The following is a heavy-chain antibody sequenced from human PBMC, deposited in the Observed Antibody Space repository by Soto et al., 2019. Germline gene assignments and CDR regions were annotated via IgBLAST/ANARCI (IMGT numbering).Heavy chain of an antibody. CDR2: ISSSSSYI. CDR1: GLTFSSYS. CDR3: ARNNYVFWRGYPPDVFDI. D-gene: IGHD3-3*01. J-gene: IGHJ3*02. V-gene: IGHV3-21*01. Sequence: GGSLRLSCAASGLTFSSYSMNWVRQAPGKGLEWVSSISSSSSYIYYADSVKGRFTISRDNAKNSLYLQMNSLRAEDTAVYYCARNNYVFWRGYPPDVFDIWGKGTVVTVSS.